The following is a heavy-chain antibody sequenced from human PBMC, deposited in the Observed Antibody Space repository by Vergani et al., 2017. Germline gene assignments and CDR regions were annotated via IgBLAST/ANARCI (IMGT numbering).Heavy chain of an antibody. CDR1: GFTFSNAW. CDR2: IKSKTDGGTT. J-gene: IGHJ5*02. D-gene: IGHD3-3*01. Sequence: EVQLVESGGGLVKPGGSLRLSCAASGFTFSNAWMSWVRQAPGKGLEWVGRIKSKTDGGTTDYAAPVKGRFTISRDDSKNTLYLQMNSLKTEDTAVYYCTTEELGSPYYDFWGGYYTWGQGTLVTVSS. CDR3: TTEELGSPYYDFWGGYYT. V-gene: IGHV3-15*01.